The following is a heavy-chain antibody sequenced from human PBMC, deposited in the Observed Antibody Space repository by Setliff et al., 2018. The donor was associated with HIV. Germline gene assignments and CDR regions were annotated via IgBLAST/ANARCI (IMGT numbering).Heavy chain of an antibody. CDR2: ISGSGGST. V-gene: IGHV3-23*01. CDR1: GFTFSSYA. Sequence: GGSLRLSCAASGFTFSSYAMSWVRQAPGKGLEWVSTISGSGGSTYYADSVKGRFTISRDNSKNTLYLQMNSLTAGDTATYYCARDGCSSTSCYDYWGQGTLVTVSS. D-gene: IGHD2-2*01. J-gene: IGHJ4*02. CDR3: ARDGCSSTSCYDY.